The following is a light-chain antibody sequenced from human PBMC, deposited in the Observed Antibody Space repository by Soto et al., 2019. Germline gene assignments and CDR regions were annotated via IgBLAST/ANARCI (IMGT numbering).Light chain of an antibody. Sequence: EIVLTQSPGTLSLSPGERATLSCRASQSVSSSYLAWYQQKPGQAPRLLIYGASSRATGIPDRFSGSGSGTDFPLTISRLEPEDFVVYYCQQYGSSPSYTFGQGTKLEIK. CDR3: QQYGSSPSYT. CDR2: GAS. CDR1: QSVSSSY. J-gene: IGKJ2*01. V-gene: IGKV3-20*01.